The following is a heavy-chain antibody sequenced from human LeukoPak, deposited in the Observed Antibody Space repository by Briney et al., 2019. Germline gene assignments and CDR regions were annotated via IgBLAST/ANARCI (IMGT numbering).Heavy chain of an antibody. CDR1: GYTFTSYY. Sequence: ASVKVSCKASGYTFTSYYMHWVRQAPGQGLEWMGIINPSGGSTSYAQKFQGRVTMTRDTSISTAYMELSRLRSDDTAVYYCAREPTSGYDFSWFDPWGQGTLVTVSS. CDR3: AREPTSGYDFSWFDP. CDR2: INPSGGST. D-gene: IGHD5-12*01. J-gene: IGHJ5*02. V-gene: IGHV1-46*01.